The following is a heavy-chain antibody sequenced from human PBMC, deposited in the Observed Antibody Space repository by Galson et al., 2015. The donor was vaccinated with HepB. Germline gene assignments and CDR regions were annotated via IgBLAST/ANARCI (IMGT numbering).Heavy chain of an antibody. CDR3: ANNVNYYYYMDV. CDR2: ISGSGGST. J-gene: IGHJ6*03. CDR1: GFTFSSYA. Sequence: SLRLSCAASGFTFSSYAMSWVRQAPGKGLEWVSAISGSGGSTYYADSVKGRFTISRDNSKNTLYLQMNSLRAEDTAVYYCANNVNYYYYMDVWGKGTTVTVSS. V-gene: IGHV3-23*01.